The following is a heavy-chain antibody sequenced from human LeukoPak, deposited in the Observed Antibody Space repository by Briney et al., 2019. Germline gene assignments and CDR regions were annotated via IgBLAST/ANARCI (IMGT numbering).Heavy chain of an antibody. CDR2: IKHDGSGK. D-gene: IGHD6-13*01. V-gene: IGHV3-7*01. J-gene: IGHJ4*02. CDR3: ARVGTAEGTLEDY. CDR1: GFTFRSYW. Sequence: GGSLRLSCAASGFTFRSYWMSWVRQPPGKGLEWVANIKHDGSGKYYVDSVKGRFTISRDNAKNSLYLQMNSLRAEDTAVYYCARVGTAEGTLEDYWGQGTLVTVSS.